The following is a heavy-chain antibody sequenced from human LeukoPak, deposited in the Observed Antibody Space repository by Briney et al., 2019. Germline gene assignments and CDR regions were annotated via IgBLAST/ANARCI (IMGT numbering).Heavy chain of an antibody. CDR1: GGSFSGYY. CDR2: INHSGST. J-gene: IGHJ4*02. V-gene: IGHV4-34*01. CDR3: AAYRGYYFDY. Sequence: SETLSLTCAVYGGSFSGYYWSWIRQPPGKGLEWIGEINHSGSTNYNPSLKSRVTISVDTSKNQFSLKLSSVTAADTAVYYCAAYRGYYFDYWGQGTLVTVSS. D-gene: IGHD3-10*01.